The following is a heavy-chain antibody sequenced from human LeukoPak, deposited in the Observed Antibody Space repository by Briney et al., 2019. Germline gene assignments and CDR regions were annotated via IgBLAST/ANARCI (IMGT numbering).Heavy chain of an antibody. J-gene: IGHJ5*02. CDR3: AILHSYGHA. V-gene: IGHV3-66*01. CDR1: GFTVISNY. CDR2: IYSGGST. D-gene: IGHD5-18*01. Sequence: PGGSLRLSCAAAGFTVISNYMSWVRRAPEKGLEWVSVIYSGGSTFYAGSVKGRFTISRDKSKNTLYLQMNSLRAEDTAMYYCAILHSYGHAWGQGTLVTVSS.